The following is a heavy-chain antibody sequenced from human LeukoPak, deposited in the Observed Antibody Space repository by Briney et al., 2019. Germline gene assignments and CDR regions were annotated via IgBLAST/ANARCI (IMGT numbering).Heavy chain of an antibody. CDR3: ARSDSSGWYGPSYMDV. J-gene: IGHJ6*03. Sequence: GSLRLSCAASGFTLSSYSMNWVRQAPGKGLEWIGSIYYSGSTYYNPSLKSRVTISVDTSKNQFSLKLSSVTAADTAVYYCARSDSSGWYGPSYMDVWGKGTTVTISS. CDR1: GFTLSSYSMN. CDR2: IYYSGST. D-gene: IGHD6-19*01. V-gene: IGHV4-59*05.